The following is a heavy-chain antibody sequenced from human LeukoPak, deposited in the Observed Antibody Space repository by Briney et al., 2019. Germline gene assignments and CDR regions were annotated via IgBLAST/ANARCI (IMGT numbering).Heavy chain of an antibody. D-gene: IGHD3-9*01. V-gene: IGHV3-21*01. CDR1: GFTFSSYS. J-gene: IGHJ4*02. Sequence: MSGGSLRLSCAASGFTFSSYSMSWVRQALGKGLEWVSYISMSSVYIYYADSVKGRFTISRDNAKNSLYLQMNSLRAEDTAVYYCARVMTGYSVLDYWGQGTLVTVSS. CDR3: ARVMTGYSVLDY. CDR2: ISMSSVYI.